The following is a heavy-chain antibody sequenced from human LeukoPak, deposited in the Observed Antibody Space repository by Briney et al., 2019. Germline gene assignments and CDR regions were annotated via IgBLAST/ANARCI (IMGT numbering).Heavy chain of an antibody. CDR1: GFTFSSYG. V-gene: IGHV3-23*01. Sequence: GGSLRLSCAASGFTFSSYGMSWVRQAPGKGLEWVSAISGSGGSTYYADSVKGRFTISRDNSKNTLYLQMNSLRAEDTAVYYCAKRRITMVRGVSIEYYFDYWGQGTLVTVSS. CDR3: AKRRITMVRGVSIEYYFDY. CDR2: ISGSGGST. J-gene: IGHJ4*02. D-gene: IGHD3-10*01.